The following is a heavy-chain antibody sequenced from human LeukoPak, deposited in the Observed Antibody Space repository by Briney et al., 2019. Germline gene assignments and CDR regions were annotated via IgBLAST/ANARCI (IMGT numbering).Heavy chain of an antibody. Sequence: GASVKVSCKASGFIFTSYGISWVRQAPGQGLEWMGWISAYNGNTEYEQRFQGRVTVTTDTSTNTAYMDLRSLRSDDTAVYYCTRAGGALDFWGQGTMVTVSS. CDR1: GFIFTSYG. CDR2: ISAYNGNT. CDR3: TRAGGALDF. V-gene: IGHV1-18*01. D-gene: IGHD4-23*01. J-gene: IGHJ3*01.